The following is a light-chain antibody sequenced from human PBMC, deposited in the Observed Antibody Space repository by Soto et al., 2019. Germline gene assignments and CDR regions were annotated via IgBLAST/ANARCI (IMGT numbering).Light chain of an antibody. J-gene: IGLJ3*02. Sequence: QSALTQPASVSGSPGQSITISCTGTSSDVGGYNYVSWYQQHPGKAPKLMIYEVTNRPSGVSDRFSGSKSDNTASLTISGLQAEDGAHYYCQSYDTSLSAWVFGGGTKLTVL. CDR3: QSYDTSLSAWV. V-gene: IGLV2-14*01. CDR1: SSDVGGYNY. CDR2: EVT.